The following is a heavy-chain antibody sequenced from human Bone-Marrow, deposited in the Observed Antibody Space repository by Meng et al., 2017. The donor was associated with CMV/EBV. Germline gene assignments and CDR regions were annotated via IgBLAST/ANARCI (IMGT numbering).Heavy chain of an antibody. V-gene: IGHV3-72*01. CDR3: TTEGDYGSGSYSDY. CDR1: GFSFSDHY. CDR2: TRDKANSYTT. D-gene: IGHD3-10*01. J-gene: IGHJ4*02. Sequence: GESLKISCVVSGFSFSDHYLDWVRQAPGKGLEWVGRTRDKANSYTTEYAASVKGRFSISRDDSQNSLYLQMRSLKTEDTAVYYCTTEGDYGSGSYSDYWGQGTLVTVSS.